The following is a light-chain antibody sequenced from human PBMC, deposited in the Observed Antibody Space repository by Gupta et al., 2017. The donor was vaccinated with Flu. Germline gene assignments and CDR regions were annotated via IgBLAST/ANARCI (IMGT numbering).Light chain of an antibody. Sequence: EIVLTQSPGTLSLSPGERATLSCRASQTVSGSSLAWYQQKPGQAPRLLIFGASSRATGIRDRFSGSGSGTDFTLTISRLEPEDFAVYYCQQYRSFLFGQGTKLEIK. J-gene: IGKJ2*01. CDR1: QTVSGSS. CDR3: QQYRSFL. V-gene: IGKV3-20*01. CDR2: GAS.